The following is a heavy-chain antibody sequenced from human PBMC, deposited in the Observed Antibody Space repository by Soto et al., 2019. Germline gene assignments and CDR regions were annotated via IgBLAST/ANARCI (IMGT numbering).Heavy chain of an antibody. CDR3: ANLLYSNDVLTNS. D-gene: IGHD4-4*01. J-gene: IGHJ4*02. V-gene: IGHV3-23*01. CDR1: GFTFSSYA. Sequence: GGSLRLSCAASGFTFSSYAMSWVRQTPAKGLEWVSAINGDGYITYYAASVEGRFTISRDNSKNTLYLHMNSRRAGDTASYYCANLLYSNDVLTNSSGQGTQVTVSS. CDR2: INGDGYIT.